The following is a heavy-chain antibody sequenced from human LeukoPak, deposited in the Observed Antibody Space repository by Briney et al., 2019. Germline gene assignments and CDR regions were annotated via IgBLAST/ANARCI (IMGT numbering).Heavy chain of an antibody. Sequence: AGGSLRLSCATSGFSFNNDWMDWVRQAPGKGLEWVANINQDGSEKNRLDSVKGRFTISRDNAQNSLYLQMNGLRVEDTAVYYCTRRLDEWGQGTLVTVSS. CDR2: INQDGSEK. J-gene: IGHJ4*02. CDR1: GFSFNNDW. V-gene: IGHV3-7*01. D-gene: IGHD3-16*01. CDR3: TRRLDE.